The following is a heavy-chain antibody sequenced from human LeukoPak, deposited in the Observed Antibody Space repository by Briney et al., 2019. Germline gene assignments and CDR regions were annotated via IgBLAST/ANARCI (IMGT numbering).Heavy chain of an antibody. CDR2: ISWNSGSI. Sequence: GGSLRLSCAASGFTFDDYAMHWVRQAPGKGLEWVSGISWNSGSIGYADSVKGRFTISRDNAKNSLYLQMNSLRAEDMALYYCAKDVGDYDFWSGLDYWGQGTLATVSS. CDR1: GFTFDDYA. CDR3: AKDVGDYDFWSGLDY. D-gene: IGHD3-3*01. J-gene: IGHJ4*02. V-gene: IGHV3-9*03.